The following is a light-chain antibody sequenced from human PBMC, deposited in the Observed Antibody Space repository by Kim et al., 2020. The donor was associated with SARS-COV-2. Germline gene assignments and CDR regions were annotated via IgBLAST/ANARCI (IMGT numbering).Light chain of an antibody. CDR3: AAWDGSLNVWV. Sequence: GQRVTISCSGSKSNVGNDPVNWYRQFPGTAPKLRIYGYGQRASGVFDRCSGSKSGTSASLAIGGLHSEDEADYYCAAWDGSLNVWVFGGGTQLTVL. J-gene: IGLJ3*02. CDR2: GYG. CDR1: KSNVGNDP. V-gene: IGLV1-44*01.